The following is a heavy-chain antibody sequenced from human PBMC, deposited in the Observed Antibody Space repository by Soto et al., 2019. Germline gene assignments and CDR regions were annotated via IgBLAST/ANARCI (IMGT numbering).Heavy chain of an antibody. CDR3: SSACQHHLFSY. J-gene: IGHJ4*02. Sequence: PEKLRLTYTVSGGSVSSTSYYWTWIRQPPGKGLEWIGYIHYSGSTNYNPSLQSRVTISVDTSKNHFSLELTSVTAADTAVYYCSSACQHHLFSYCGQG. CDR2: IHYSGST. D-gene: IGHD2-21*01. CDR1: GGSVSSTSYY. V-gene: IGHV4-61*01.